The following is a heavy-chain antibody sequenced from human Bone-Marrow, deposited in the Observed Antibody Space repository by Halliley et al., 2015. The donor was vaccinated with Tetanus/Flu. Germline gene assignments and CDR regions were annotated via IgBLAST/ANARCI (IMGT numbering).Heavy chain of an antibody. CDR2: ISGYNGNP. Sequence: QVQLVQSGAEVKKPGASVKVSCEASGYSFTNYEINWVRQAPGQGLEWMGRISGYNGNPIYAQKVQGRITMTTETSTTTAYMELRSLRFDDTAVYYCASRYCRGGTCYGGAFDLWGQGTLVTVSS. D-gene: IGHD2-15*01. CDR1: GYSFTNYE. CDR3: ASRYCRGGTCYGGAFDL. J-gene: IGHJ3*01. V-gene: IGHV1-18*01.